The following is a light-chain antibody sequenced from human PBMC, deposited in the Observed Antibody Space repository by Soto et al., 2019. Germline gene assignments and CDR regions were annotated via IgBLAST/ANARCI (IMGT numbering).Light chain of an antibody. CDR2: KAS. Sequence: DIQMTQCPSTLSASVGDRVTITCRASQTIDSWLAWYQQRPGKPPNLLIYKASTLASGVPSRFSGSGSGTEFTLTINSLQPDDFATYYCQKYHIYSGTCGQGTKVDIK. CDR3: QKYHIYSGT. CDR1: QTIDSW. V-gene: IGKV1-5*03. J-gene: IGKJ1*01.